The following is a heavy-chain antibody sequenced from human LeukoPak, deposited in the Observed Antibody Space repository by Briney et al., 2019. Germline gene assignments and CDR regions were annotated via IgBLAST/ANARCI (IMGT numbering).Heavy chain of an antibody. CDR1: GFTFSRYA. V-gene: IGHV3-30*03. Sequence: PGGSLRLSCVASGFTFSRYAMHWVRQAPGKGLEWVAVISFDGSNKYYADSVKGRFTISRDNSKNTLYLQVSAEDTAIYYCARGYASTSQLDPWGQGTLVTVSS. D-gene: IGHD6-13*01. CDR3: ARGYASTSQLDP. J-gene: IGHJ5*02. CDR2: ISFDGSNK.